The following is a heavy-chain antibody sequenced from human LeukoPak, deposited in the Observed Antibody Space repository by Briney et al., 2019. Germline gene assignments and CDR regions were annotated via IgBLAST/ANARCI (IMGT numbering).Heavy chain of an antibody. CDR3: ARGGLXVPAAPVDY. CDR2: XXXXXXT. Sequence: SETLSLTCTVSGGSIRSYYXXXXXQXXXXXXXXXGYXXXXXXTXXNXSLXXXXXXXXXTSRNQFSLRLSSVTAADTAVYYCARGGLXVPAAPVDYWGQGTLVTVSS. D-gene: IGHD2-2*01. CDR1: GGSIRSYY. J-gene: IGHJ4*02. V-gene: IGHV4-59*01.